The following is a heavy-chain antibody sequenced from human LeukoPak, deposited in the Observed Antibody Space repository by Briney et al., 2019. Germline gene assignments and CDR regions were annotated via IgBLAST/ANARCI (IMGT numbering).Heavy chain of an antibody. CDR2: ISWNSGSI. CDR3: AKEEGRYLLFEDTGGLVGAFDI. V-gene: IGHV3-9*03. D-gene: IGHD1-26*01. J-gene: IGHJ3*02. Sequence: GGSLRLSCAASGFTFDDYAMHWVRQAPGKGLEWVSGISWNSGSIGYADSVKGRFTISRDNAKKSLYLQMNSLRAEDMALYYCAKEEGRYLLFEDTGGLVGAFDIWGQGTMVTVSS. CDR1: GFTFDDYA.